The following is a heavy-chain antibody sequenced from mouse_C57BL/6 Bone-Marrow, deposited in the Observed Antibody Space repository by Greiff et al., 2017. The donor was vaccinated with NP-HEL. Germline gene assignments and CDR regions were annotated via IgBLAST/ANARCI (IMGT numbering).Heavy chain of an antibody. D-gene: IGHD1-1*01. J-gene: IGHJ2*01. V-gene: IGHV5-16*01. CDR3: ARVADYYGSSFDY. CDR1: GFTFSDYY. Sequence: EVQVVESEGGLVQPGSSMKLSCTASGFTFSDYYMAWVRQVPEKGLEWVANINYDGSSTYYLDSLKSRFIISRDNAKNILYLQMSSLKSEDTATYYCARVADYYGSSFDYWGQGTTLTVSS. CDR2: INYDGSST.